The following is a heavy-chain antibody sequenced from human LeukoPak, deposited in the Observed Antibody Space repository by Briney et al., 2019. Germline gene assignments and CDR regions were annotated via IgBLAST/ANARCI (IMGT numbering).Heavy chain of an antibody. D-gene: IGHD3-3*01. CDR2: IYPGDSDN. Sequence: GAPLQICGNGSCYIFTSYWLGWVRQMPGKGLEWMGIIYPGDSDNRYSSSYQGQVTISADKSISTAYLQWSSLKASDTAMYDWARYYDFWCGLRRLSYYGTDVWGQGTTVT. J-gene: IGHJ6*02. V-gene: IGHV5-51*01. CDR1: CYIFTSYW. CDR3: ARYYDFWCGLRRLSYYGTDV.